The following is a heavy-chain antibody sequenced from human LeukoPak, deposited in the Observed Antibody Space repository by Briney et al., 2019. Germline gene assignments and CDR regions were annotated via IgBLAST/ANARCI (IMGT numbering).Heavy chain of an antibody. CDR1: GFKFNDYA. Sequence: GGSLRLSCTGSGFKFNDYAVHWVRQAPGRGLEWVAIVSHDGTRSHYAASVQGRFIISRDTSHNTLYLQMNSLRSDDTALYYCARVRLGSVRGAFDVWGQGTLVTVSS. V-gene: IGHV3-30*14. J-gene: IGHJ3*01. CDR3: ARVRLGSVRGAFDV. D-gene: IGHD3-10*01. CDR2: VSHDGTRS.